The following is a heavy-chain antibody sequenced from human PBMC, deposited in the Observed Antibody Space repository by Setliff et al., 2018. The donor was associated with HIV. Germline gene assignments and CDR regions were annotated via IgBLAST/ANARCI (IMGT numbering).Heavy chain of an antibody. D-gene: IGHD3-10*01. CDR1: GFTFSSNA. V-gene: IGHV3-30*04. J-gene: IGHJ4*02. CDR2: ISYDGSSE. CDR3: ARARTGVTMVRGAMSF. Sequence: PGGSLRLSCSASGFTFSSNAMHWVRQAPGKGLEWVSVISYDGSSESYADSVKGRFTISRDNSKNTLYLQMNSLGPEDTAVYYCARARTGVTMVRGAMSFWGQGTLVTVSS.